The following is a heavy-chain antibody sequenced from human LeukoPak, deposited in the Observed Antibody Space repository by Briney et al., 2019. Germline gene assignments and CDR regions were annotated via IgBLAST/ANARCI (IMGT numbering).Heavy chain of an antibody. CDR1: GFTFSSYA. CDR2: ISGSGGST. CDR3: ARVLAVAGTVDYGMDV. Sequence: GGSLRLSCAASGFTFSSYAMSWVRQAPGKGLEWVSAISGSGGSTYYADSVKGRFTISRENAKNSLYLQMNSLRAGDTAVYYCARVLAVAGTVDYGMDVWGQGTTVTVSS. D-gene: IGHD6-19*01. J-gene: IGHJ6*02. V-gene: IGHV3-23*01.